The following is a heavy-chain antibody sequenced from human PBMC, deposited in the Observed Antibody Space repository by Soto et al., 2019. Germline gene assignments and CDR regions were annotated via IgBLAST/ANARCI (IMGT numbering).Heavy chain of an antibody. CDR1: GGSFSGYY. D-gene: IGHD3-9*01. V-gene: IGHV4-34*01. CDR3: ARIMNDILTGSDPPRFDP. J-gene: IGHJ5*02. Sequence: SETLSLTCAVYGGSFSGYYWSWIRQPPGKGLEWIGEINHSGSTNYNPSLKSRVTISVDTSKNQFSLKLSSVTAADTAVYYCARIMNDILTGSDPPRFDPWGQGTLVTVSS. CDR2: INHSGST.